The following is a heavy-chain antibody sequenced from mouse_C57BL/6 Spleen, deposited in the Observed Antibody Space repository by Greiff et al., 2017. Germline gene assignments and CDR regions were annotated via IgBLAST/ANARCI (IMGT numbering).Heavy chain of an antibody. D-gene: IGHD2-2*01. CDR1: GFTFSDYG. CDR3: AREVTRFAY. V-gene: IGHV5-17*01. J-gene: IGHJ3*01. CDR2: ISSGSSTI. Sequence: EVKVEESGGGLVKPGGSLKLSCAASGFTFSDYGMHWVRQAPEKGLEWVAYISSGSSTIYYADTVKGRFTISRDNAKNTLFLQMTSLRSEDTAMYYCAREVTRFAYWGQGTLVTVSA.